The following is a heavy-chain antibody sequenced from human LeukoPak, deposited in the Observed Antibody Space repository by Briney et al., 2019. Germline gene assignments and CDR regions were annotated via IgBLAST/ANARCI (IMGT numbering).Heavy chain of an antibody. Sequence: GGSLRLSCAASGFTFSSYSMNWVRQAPGKGLEWVSFIYSGGSTYYADSVKGRFTISRDNSKNTLYLQMNSLRAEDTAVYYCARQIGGGWSFDYWGQGTLVTVSS. J-gene: IGHJ4*02. CDR2: IYSGGST. V-gene: IGHV3-66*04. CDR1: GFTFSSYS. D-gene: IGHD6-19*01. CDR3: ARQIGGGWSFDY.